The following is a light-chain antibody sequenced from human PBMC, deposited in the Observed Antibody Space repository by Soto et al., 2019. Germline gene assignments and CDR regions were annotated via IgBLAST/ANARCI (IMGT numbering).Light chain of an antibody. J-gene: IGKJ4*01. V-gene: IGKV3-11*01. Sequence: EIVLTQSPATLSLSPGERATLSCRASQSVSSSLAWYQQKPGQAPRLLIYDASNKATGIPARFSGSGSGTDFTLTISSLELEDFAAYYCQHCYIGPLTFGRGT. CDR2: DAS. CDR1: QSVSSS. CDR3: QHCYIGPLT.